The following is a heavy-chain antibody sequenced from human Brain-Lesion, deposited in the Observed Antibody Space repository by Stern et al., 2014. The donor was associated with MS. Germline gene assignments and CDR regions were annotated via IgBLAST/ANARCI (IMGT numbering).Heavy chain of an antibody. CDR2: ISWNSGTS. V-gene: IGHV3-9*01. CDR3: ARDITGSSAYFAY. D-gene: IGHD1-14*01. J-gene: IGHJ4*02. Sequence: EVQLVESGGALVQPGRSLRLSCAAFGFPFDDYAMHWVRQAPGKGLEWVAGISWNSGTSGYADSVKGRFTTSRDNAYSSLYLQMNSLRPEDTALYYCARDITGSSAYFAYWGQGTLVTVSS. CDR1: GFPFDDYA.